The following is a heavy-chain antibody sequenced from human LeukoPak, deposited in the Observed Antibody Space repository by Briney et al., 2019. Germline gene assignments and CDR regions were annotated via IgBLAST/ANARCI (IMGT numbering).Heavy chain of an antibody. D-gene: IGHD3-9*01. CDR3: ARVIVTGYYDAFDI. CDR1: GFTVSSNY. Sequence: GGSLRLSCAASGFTVSSNYMSWVRQAPGKGLEWVSVTYNGGSTHYADSVKGRFTFSRDNSKNTLYLQMNSLRAEDTAVYYCARVIVTGYYDAFDIWGQGTMVTVSS. CDR2: TYNGGST. V-gene: IGHV3-53*01. J-gene: IGHJ3*02.